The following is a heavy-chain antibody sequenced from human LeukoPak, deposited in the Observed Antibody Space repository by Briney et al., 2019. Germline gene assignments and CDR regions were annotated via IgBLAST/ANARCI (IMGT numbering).Heavy chain of an antibody. Sequence: PGGSLRLSCVASGFTFSSYAMSWVRQAPGKGLEWVSAITGSGTNRYYADSLKGRFTTSRDNSKNTVFLQMNSLRHEDTAIYYCVIWGDYDVLTGYYVPDYWGQGTLVTVAS. D-gene: IGHD3-9*01. CDR2: ITGSGTNR. J-gene: IGHJ4*02. CDR1: GFTFSSYA. CDR3: VIWGDYDVLTGYYVPDY. V-gene: IGHV3-23*01.